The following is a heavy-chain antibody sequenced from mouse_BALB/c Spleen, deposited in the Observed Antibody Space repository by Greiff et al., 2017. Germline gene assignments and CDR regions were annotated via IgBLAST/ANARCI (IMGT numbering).Heavy chain of an antibody. V-gene: IGHV1-87*01. CDR1: GYTFTSYW. CDR3: ARVNWDGDWYFDV. Sequence: QVQLKESGAELARPGASVKLSCKASGYTFTSYWMQWVKQRPGQGLEWIGAIYPGDGDTRYTQKFKGKATLTADKSSSTAYMQLSSLASEDSAVYYCARVNWDGDWYFDVWGAGTTVTVSS. J-gene: IGHJ1*01. D-gene: IGHD4-1*02. CDR2: IYPGDGDT.